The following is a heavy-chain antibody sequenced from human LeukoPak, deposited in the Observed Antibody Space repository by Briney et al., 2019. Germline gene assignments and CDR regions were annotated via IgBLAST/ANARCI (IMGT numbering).Heavy chain of an antibody. CDR3: ARVRYSSGWSPGYMDV. CDR1: GFTFTTYS. CDR2: ISSSSSYI. J-gene: IGHJ6*03. Sequence: GGSLRLSCAASGFTFTTYSMNWVRQAPGKGLEWVSSISSSSSYIYYADSVKGRFTISRDNAKNSLYLQMNSLRAEHTAVYYCARVRYSSGWSPGYMDVWGKGTTVTISS. D-gene: IGHD6-19*01. V-gene: IGHV3-21*01.